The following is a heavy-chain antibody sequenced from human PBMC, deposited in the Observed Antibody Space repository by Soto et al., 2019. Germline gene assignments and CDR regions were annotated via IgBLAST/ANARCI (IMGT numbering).Heavy chain of an antibody. V-gene: IGHV3-23*01. Sequence: GGSLRVSCTTSGFTFGYYAMSWVRQSPGKGLEWVSGFRSGGDDDTTYYADSVRGRFTISRDNSKNTLFLQMNSLRAEDTAIYYCAKKVNSGSGSQFFDYWGQGTLVTVSS. CDR3: AKKVNSGSGSQFFDY. CDR1: GFTFGYYA. CDR2: FRSGGDDDTT. D-gene: IGHD3-10*01. J-gene: IGHJ4*02.